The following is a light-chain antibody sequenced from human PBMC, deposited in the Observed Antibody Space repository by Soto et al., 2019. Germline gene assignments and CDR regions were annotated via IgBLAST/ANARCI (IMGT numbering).Light chain of an antibody. CDR1: SSDVGGYNF. Sequence: QSVLTQPASVSGSPGQSITISCTGTSSDVGGYNFVSWYQQHPGKAPKLMIYEVSHRPSGVSDRFSGSKSGNTASLTISGLQAEGEADYYCSSYTTSTTLVVFGGGTKLTVL. CDR3: SSYTTSTTLVV. CDR2: EVS. V-gene: IGLV2-14*01. J-gene: IGLJ3*02.